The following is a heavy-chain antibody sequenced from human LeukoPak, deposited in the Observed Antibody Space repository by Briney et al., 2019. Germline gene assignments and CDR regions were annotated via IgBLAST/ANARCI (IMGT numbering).Heavy chain of an antibody. Sequence: GGSLRLSCAVSGFTFSEHFLDWVREAPGKGRECVGRSRNKAKSYTTEYGASVKGRFTISRDDSKSTLNLQMNSLKTEDTAVYYCARVGSVAGSDYLDYWGQGTLVTVSS. CDR3: ARVGSVAGSDYLDY. J-gene: IGHJ4*02. CDR2: SRNKAKSYTT. CDR1: GFTFSEHF. V-gene: IGHV3-72*01. D-gene: IGHD6-19*01.